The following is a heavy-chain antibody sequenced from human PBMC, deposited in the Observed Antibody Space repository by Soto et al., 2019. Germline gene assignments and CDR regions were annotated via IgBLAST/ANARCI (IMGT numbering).Heavy chain of an antibody. Sequence: PGGSLRLSCAASGFTVSCNYMSWVRQAPGKGLEWVSVIYSGGSTYYADSVKGRFTISRDNSKNTLYLQMNSLRAEDTAVYYCATDIAARRYYYYGMDVWGQGTTVTVSS. CDR3: ATDIAARRYYYYGMDV. V-gene: IGHV3-53*01. CDR2: IYSGGST. D-gene: IGHD6-6*01. CDR1: GFTVSCNY. J-gene: IGHJ6*02.